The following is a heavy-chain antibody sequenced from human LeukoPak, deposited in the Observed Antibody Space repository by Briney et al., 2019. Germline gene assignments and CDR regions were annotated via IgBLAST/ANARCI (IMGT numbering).Heavy chain of an antibody. V-gene: IGHV1-69*04. J-gene: IGHJ4*02. CDR1: GGTFSSYA. CDR3: ARGTYYYDSSGYYYGDY. D-gene: IGHD3-22*01. Sequence: ASVKVSCKASGGTFSSYAISWVRQAPGQGLEWMGRIIPILGIANYAQKFQGRVTITADKSTSTAYMELSSLRSEDTAVYYCARGTYYYDSSGYYYGDYWGQGTLVTVSS. CDR2: IIPILGIA.